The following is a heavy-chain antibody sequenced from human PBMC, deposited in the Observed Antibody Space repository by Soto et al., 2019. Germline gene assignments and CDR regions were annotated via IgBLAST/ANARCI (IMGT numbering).Heavy chain of an antibody. D-gene: IGHD3-3*01. J-gene: IGHJ4*02. CDR2: ISGSGGST. CDR1: GFTFSSYA. CDR3: AKEITYYDFWSGYPPAFDY. Sequence: GGSLRLSCAASGFTFSSYAMSWVRQAPGKGLEWVSAISGSGGSTYYADSVKGRFTISRDNSKNTLYLQMNRLRAEDTAVYYCAKEITYYDFWSGYPPAFDYWGQGTLVTVSS. V-gene: IGHV3-23*01.